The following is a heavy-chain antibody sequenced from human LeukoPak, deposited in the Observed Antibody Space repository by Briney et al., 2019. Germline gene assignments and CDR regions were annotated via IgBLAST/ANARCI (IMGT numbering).Heavy chain of an antibody. D-gene: IGHD3-22*01. CDR3: AREIGYYDSSGYYKGDAFDI. CDR1: GFTFSSYS. Sequence: PGGSLRLSCAASGFTFSSYSMNWVRQAPGKGLEWVSSISSSSSDIYYADSVKGRFTISRDNAKNSLYLQMNSLRAEDTAVYYCAREIGYYDSSGYYKGDAFDIWGQGTMVTVSS. J-gene: IGHJ3*02. CDR2: ISSSSSDI. V-gene: IGHV3-21*01.